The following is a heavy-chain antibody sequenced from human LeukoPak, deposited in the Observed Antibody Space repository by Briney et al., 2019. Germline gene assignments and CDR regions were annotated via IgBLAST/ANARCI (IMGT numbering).Heavy chain of an antibody. J-gene: IGHJ6*04. CDR1: GGTFSSYA. CDR2: IIPIFGTA. V-gene: IGHV1-69*05. Sequence: SVKVSCKASGGTFSSYAISWVRQAPGRGLEWMGRIIPIFGTANYAQKFQGRVTITTDESTSTAYMELSSLRSEDTAVYYCARASDPLVPPGVWGKGTTVTVSS. D-gene: IGHD1-26*01. CDR3: ARASDPLVPPGV.